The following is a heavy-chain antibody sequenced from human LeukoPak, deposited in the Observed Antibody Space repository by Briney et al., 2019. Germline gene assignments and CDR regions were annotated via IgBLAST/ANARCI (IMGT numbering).Heavy chain of an antibody. CDR2: INHSGST. CDR1: GGSFSGYY. Sequence: SETLSLTSAVYGGSFSGYYWSWIRQPPGKGLEWIGEINHSGSTNYNPSLKSRVTISVDTSKNQFSLKLSSVTAADTAVYYCARGRNAVAGTFDYWGQRTLVTVSS. J-gene: IGHJ4*02. CDR3: ARGRNAVAGTFDY. D-gene: IGHD6-19*01. V-gene: IGHV4-34*01.